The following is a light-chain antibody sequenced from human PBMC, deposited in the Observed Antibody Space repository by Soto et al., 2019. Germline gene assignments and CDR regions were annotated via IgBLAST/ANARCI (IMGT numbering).Light chain of an antibody. Sequence: QSALTQPASVSGSPGQSITISYTGTSSDVGGYNYVSWYQQHPGKAPKLMIYDVSNRPSGVSNRFSGSKSGNTASLTISGLQAEDEADYYCSSYTSSSLWVFGGGTKVTVL. CDR1: SSDVGGYNY. J-gene: IGLJ3*02. V-gene: IGLV2-14*01. CDR2: DVS. CDR3: SSYTSSSLWV.